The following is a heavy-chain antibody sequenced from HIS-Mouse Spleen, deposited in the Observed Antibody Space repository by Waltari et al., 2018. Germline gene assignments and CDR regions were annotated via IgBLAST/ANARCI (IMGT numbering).Heavy chain of an antibody. CDR1: GVTSSSNG. V-gene: IGHV3-30*18. D-gene: IGHD4-17*01. Sequence: QVQLVESGGCVVQPGRSLRLSWTASGVTSSSNGMHWVRQAPGKGLEWVAVISYDGSNKYYADSVKGRFTISRDNSKNTLYLQMNSLRAEDTAVYYCAKGGSTTVTAFDIWGQGTMVTVSS. CDR3: AKGGSTTVTAFDI. CDR2: ISYDGSNK. J-gene: IGHJ3*02.